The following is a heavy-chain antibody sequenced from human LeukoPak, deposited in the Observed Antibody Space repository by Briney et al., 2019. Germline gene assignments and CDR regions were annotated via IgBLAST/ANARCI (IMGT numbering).Heavy chain of an antibody. Sequence: SETLSLTCTVSGGSLNDYYWSWIRQPPGKGLEWIGQIYYIGSTNYNPSLESRVIMSLDKSTNQLSLRFNSVTAADTAVYYCARHGSYSLAFWGQGALVTVSS. J-gene: IGHJ4*02. V-gene: IGHV4-59*08. CDR2: IYYIGST. D-gene: IGHD1-26*01. CDR3: ARHGSYSLAF. CDR1: GGSLNDYY.